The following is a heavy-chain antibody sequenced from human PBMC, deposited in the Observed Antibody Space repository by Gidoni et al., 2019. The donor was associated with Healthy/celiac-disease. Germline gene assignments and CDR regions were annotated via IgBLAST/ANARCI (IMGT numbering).Heavy chain of an antibody. CDR1: GGSFSGSY. Sequence: QVQLQQWGAGLLKPSETLSLTCAVYGGSFSGSYWSWIRQPPGKGLEWIGEINHSGSTNYNPSLKRRVTISVDTSKNQFSLKLSSVTAADTAVYYCAREAWFGELEGGYWGQGTLVTVSS. J-gene: IGHJ4*02. CDR2: INHSGST. D-gene: IGHD3-10*01. V-gene: IGHV4-34*01. CDR3: AREAWFGELEGGY.